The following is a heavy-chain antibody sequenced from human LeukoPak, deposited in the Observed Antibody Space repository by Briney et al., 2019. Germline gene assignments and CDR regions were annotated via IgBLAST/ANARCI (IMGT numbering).Heavy chain of an antibody. CDR1: GFTFSSYG. CDR2: IWYGGSNK. Sequence: GRSLRLSCAASGFTFSSYGMHWVRQAPGKGLEWVAVIWYGGSNKYYADSVKGRFTISRDNSKNTLYLQMNSLRAEDTAAYYCARDRYYYDSSGYYYPDYWGQGTLVTVSS. J-gene: IGHJ4*02. CDR3: ARDRYYYDSSGYYYPDY. V-gene: IGHV3-33*08. D-gene: IGHD3-22*01.